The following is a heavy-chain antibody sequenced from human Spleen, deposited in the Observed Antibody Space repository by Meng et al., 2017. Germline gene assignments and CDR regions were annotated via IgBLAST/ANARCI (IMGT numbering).Heavy chain of an antibody. CDR2: MNPNSGNT. Sequence: HRLQSGADVKEPGASARDSFKASGYTCTSSDINWVRQATGQGLEWMGWMNPNSGNTGYAQKFQGRVTMTRDTSISTAYMELSSLRSEDTAVYYCARGRGTGYSSSWYGVDYWGQGTLVTVSS. V-gene: IGHV1-8*01. CDR1: GYTCTSSD. J-gene: IGHJ4*02. CDR3: ARGRGTGYSSSWYGVDY. D-gene: IGHD6-13*01.